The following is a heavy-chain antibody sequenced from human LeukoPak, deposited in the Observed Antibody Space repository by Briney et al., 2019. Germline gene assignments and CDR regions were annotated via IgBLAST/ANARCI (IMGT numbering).Heavy chain of an antibody. J-gene: IGHJ4*02. D-gene: IGHD3-22*01. CDR1: GGSFSSYA. CDR2: LVPIFTTP. V-gene: IGHV1-69*01. CDR3: ARDLRDRRYYYDSSGYYDY. Sequence: EASVKVSCKASGGSFSSYAISWVRLAPGHGLEWMGGLVPIFTTPNYAQKFQDRVTITADESTSTAYMELSRLRSDDTAVYYCARDLRDRRYYYDSSGYYDYWGQGTLVTVSS.